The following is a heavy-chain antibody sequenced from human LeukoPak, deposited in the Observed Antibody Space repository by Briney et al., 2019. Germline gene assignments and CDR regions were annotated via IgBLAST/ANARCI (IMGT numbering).Heavy chain of an antibody. V-gene: IGHV3-7*01. J-gene: IGHJ3*01. CDR1: GFTFSSYG. D-gene: IGHD3-10*01. CDR2: IRQDGIEK. CDR3: AREGMVRGVPDAFDF. Sequence: PGVSLRLSCAASGFTFSSYGMSWVRQVPGKGLEWVANIRQDGIEKYFVGSVKGRFAISRDNAKNSLYLQMNSLRVEDTAVYYCAREGMVRGVPDAFDFWGQGKMVTVSS.